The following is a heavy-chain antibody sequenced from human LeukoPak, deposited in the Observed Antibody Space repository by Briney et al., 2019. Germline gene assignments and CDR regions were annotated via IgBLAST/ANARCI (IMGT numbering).Heavy chain of an antibody. D-gene: IGHD2-2*01. CDR1: GGSISSYY. Sequence: SETLSLTCTVSGGSISSYYWSWIRQPPGKGLEWIGHIYTSGSTNYNPSLKSRVTISVDTSKNQFSLKLSSVTAADTAVYYCAGAQLLTYYYYYMDVWGKGTTVTVSS. CDR2: IYTSGST. CDR3: AGAQLLTYYYYYMDV. J-gene: IGHJ6*03. V-gene: IGHV4-4*09.